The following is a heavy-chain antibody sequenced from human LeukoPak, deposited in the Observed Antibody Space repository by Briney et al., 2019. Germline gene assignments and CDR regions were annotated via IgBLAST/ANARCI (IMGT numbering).Heavy chain of an antibody. CDR3: ARLSSHYGDYKVDP. J-gene: IGHJ5*02. V-gene: IGHV1-18*01. CDR1: GYTFTSYG. Sequence: ASVKVSCKASGYTFTSYGNSWVRQAPGQGLEWMGWISAYNGNTNYAQKLQGRVTMTTDTSPSTAYMELRSLRSDDTAVYYCARLSSHYGDYKVDPWGQGTLVTVSS. CDR2: ISAYNGNT. D-gene: IGHD4-17*01.